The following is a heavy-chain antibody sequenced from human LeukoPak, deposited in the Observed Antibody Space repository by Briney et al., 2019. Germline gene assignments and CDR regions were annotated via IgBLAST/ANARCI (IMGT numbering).Heavy chain of an antibody. CDR2: IKQDGSEK. V-gene: IGHV3-7*03. CDR1: GFTFSNYW. CDR3: VRADGRLEY. J-gene: IGHJ4*02. Sequence: PGGSLRLSCAASGFTFSNYWMSWVRQAPGKGLEWVANIKQDGSEKYYVDSVKGRFTISRDNAKNSLYLEMNSLRAEDTAVYYCVRADGRLEYWGQGTLVTVSS. D-gene: IGHD1-1*01.